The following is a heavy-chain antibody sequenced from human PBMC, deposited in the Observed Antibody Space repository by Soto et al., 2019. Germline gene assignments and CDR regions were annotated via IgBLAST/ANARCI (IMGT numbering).Heavy chain of an antibody. CDR1: GGTFSSYA. J-gene: IGHJ6*02. CDR2: IIPIFGTA. D-gene: IGHD2-2*01. Sequence: QVQLVQSGAEVKKPGSSVKVSCKASGGTFSSYAISWVRQAPGQGLEWMGGIIPIFGTANYAQKFQGRVTITADESTSTAYMELSSLRSEDTAVYYCSRGVVLPAADYYYYYVMDVCGQGTTVTVSS. V-gene: IGHV1-69*01. CDR3: SRGVVLPAADYYYYYVMDV.